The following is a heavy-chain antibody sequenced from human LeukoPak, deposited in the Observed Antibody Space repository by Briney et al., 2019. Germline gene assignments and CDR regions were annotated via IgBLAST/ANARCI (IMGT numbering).Heavy chain of an antibody. V-gene: IGHV4-59*08. D-gene: IGHD4-23*01. CDR2: IYYSGST. J-gene: IGHJ4*02. CDR1: GGXISSYY. Sequence: SETLSLTCTVSGGXISSYYWSWIRQPPGKGLEWIGCIYYSGSTNYNPSLKSRVTISVDTSKNQFSLKLTSVTAADTAVYYCARQGDGGRAYDHWGQGTLVTVSS. CDR3: ARQGDGGRAYDH.